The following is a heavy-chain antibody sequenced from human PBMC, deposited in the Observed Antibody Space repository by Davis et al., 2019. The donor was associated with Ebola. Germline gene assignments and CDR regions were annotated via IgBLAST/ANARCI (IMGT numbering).Heavy chain of an antibody. CDR2: IYYSGST. CDR3: ARESHYGAIDY. CDR1: GGSISSGGYY. Sequence: LRLSCTVSGGSISSGGYYWSWIRQHPGKGLEWIGYIYYSGSTYYNPSLKSRVTISVDTSKNQFSLKLSSVTAADTAVYYCARESHYGAIDYWGQGTLVTVSS. J-gene: IGHJ4*02. V-gene: IGHV4-31*03. D-gene: IGHD4-17*01.